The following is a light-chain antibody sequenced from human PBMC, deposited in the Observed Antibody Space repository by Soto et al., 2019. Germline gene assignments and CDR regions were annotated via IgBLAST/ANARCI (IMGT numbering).Light chain of an antibody. CDR2: TTN. V-gene: IGLV1-44*01. CDR3: AAWDDRLNGHV. CDR1: SSNIGTSS. J-gene: IGLJ1*01. Sequence: QSVLTQPHSASGTPGQRVTISCSGSSSNIGTSSVHWFQQHPGTAPKLLISTTNQRPSVVPERFSGSKSGTSASLAISGLQTEDEADYYCAAWDDRLNGHVFGTGTKLTVL.